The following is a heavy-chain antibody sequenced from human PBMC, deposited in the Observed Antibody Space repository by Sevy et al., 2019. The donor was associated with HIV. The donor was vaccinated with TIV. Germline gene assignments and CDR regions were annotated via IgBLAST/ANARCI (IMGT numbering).Heavy chain of an antibody. V-gene: IGHV3-30-3*01. CDR3: ARSYYDSSGYFPTGYFDY. CDR1: GFTFSSYA. CDR2: ISYDGSNK. J-gene: IGHJ4*02. Sequence: GGSLRLSCAASGFTFSSYAMHWVCQAPGKGLEWVAVISYDGSNKYYADSVKGRFTISRDNSKNTLYLQMNSLRAEDTAVYYCARSYYDSSGYFPTGYFDYWGQGTLVTVSS. D-gene: IGHD3-22*01.